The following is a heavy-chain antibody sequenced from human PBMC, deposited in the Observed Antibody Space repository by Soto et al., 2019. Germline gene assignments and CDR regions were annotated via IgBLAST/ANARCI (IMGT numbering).Heavy chain of an antibody. V-gene: IGHV1-18*01. J-gene: IGHJ6*03. CDR2: ISAYNGNT. D-gene: IGHD3-3*01. CDR1: GYTFTSYG. CDR3: ARALATYYDFWSGYPTNYYMDV. Sequence: QVQLVQSGAEVKKPGASVKVSCKASGYTFTSYGISWVRQAPGQGLEWMGWISAYNGNTNYAQKLQGRVTMTTDTSKSTAYMELRSLRSDDTAVYYCARALATYYDFWSGYPTNYYMDVWGKGTTVTVSS.